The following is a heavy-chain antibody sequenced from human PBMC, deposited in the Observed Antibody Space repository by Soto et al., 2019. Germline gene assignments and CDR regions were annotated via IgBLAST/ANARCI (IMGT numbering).Heavy chain of an antibody. J-gene: IGHJ4*02. V-gene: IGHV3-30*18. D-gene: IGHD4-17*01. Sequence: QVQLVESGGGVVQPGRSLRLSCAASGFIFSTYGMHWVRQAPGKGLEWLSVISYDGNNKYYADSVKGRFTISRDNSKNTLWLQMDSLRTEDMAVYYCAKDFLLTTITTVGDWGQGTLVTVSS. CDR3: AKDFLLTTITTVGD. CDR2: ISYDGNNK. CDR1: GFIFSTYG.